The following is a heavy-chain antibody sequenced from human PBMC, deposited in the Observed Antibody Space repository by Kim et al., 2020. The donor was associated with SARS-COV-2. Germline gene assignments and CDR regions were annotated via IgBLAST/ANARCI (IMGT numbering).Heavy chain of an antibody. Sequence: GGSLRLSCAASGFTFSSYAMSWVRQAPGKGLEWVSAISGSGGSTYYADSVKGRFTISRDNSKNTLYLQMNSLRAEDTAVYYCAKDKDDSSGYYYSLSSDAFDIWGQGTMVTVSS. J-gene: IGHJ3*02. V-gene: IGHV3-23*01. D-gene: IGHD3-22*01. CDR1: GFTFSSYA. CDR2: ISGSGGST. CDR3: AKDKDDSSGYYYSLSSDAFDI.